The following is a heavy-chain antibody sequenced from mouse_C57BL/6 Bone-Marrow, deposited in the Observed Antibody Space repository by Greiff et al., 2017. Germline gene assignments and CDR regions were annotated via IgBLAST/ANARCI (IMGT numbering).Heavy chain of an antibody. V-gene: IGHV1-61*01. CDR3: ARKGDYDDYYYAMDY. D-gene: IGHD2-4*01. Sequence: VKLQQPGAELVRPGSSVKLSCKASGYTFTSYWMDWVKQRPGQGLEWIGNIYPSDSETHYNQKFKDKATLTVDKSSSTAYMQLSSLTSEDSAVYYCARKGDYDDYYYAMDYWGQGTSVTVSS. CDR2: IYPSDSET. CDR1: GYTFTSYW. J-gene: IGHJ4*01.